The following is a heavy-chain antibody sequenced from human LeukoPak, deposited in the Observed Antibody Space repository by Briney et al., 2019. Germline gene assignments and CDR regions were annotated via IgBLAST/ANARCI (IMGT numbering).Heavy chain of an antibody. CDR1: GFTFSSYA. V-gene: IGHV3-23*01. D-gene: IGHD2-2*02. CDR2: ISGSGGST. J-gene: IGHJ4*02. CDR3: AKAKYQLLYYDY. Sequence: PGGSLRLSCAASGFTFSSYAMSWVRQAPGKGLEWVSAISGSGGSTYYADSVKGRFTISRDNPKNTLYLQMNSLRAEDTAVYYCAKAKYQLLYYDYWGQGTLVTVSS.